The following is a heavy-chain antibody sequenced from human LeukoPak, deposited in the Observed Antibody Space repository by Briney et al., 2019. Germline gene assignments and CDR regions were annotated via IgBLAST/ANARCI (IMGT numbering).Heavy chain of an antibody. Sequence: PGGSLRLSCAASGFTFSDYYVSWIRQAPGKGLEWVSYISSSSSYTNYADSVKGRFTISRDNAKNSLYLQMNSLRAEDTAVYYCARYSWPIDYWGQGTLVTVSS. CDR2: ISSSSSYT. CDR3: ARYSWPIDY. D-gene: IGHD5-18*01. CDR1: GFTFSDYY. V-gene: IGHV3-11*03. J-gene: IGHJ4*02.